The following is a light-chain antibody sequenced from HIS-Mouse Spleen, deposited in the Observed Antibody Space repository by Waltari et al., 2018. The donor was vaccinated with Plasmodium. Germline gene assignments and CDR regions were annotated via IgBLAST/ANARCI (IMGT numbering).Light chain of an antibody. CDR1: SSDVGGYKH. CDR3: SSYAGSNNLV. J-gene: IGLJ2*01. CDR2: EVS. Sequence: QPALTQPPSASGSPGQSVTIPCPGTSSDVGGYKHVTRYQQHPGKAPKLMIYEVSKRPSGVPDRFSGSKSGNTASLTVSGLQAEDEADYYCSSYAGSNNLVFGGGTKLTVL. V-gene: IGLV2-8*01.